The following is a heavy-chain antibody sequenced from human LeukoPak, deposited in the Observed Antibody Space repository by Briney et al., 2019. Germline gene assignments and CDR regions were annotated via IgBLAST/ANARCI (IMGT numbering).Heavy chain of an antibody. CDR2: IYTSGST. J-gene: IGHJ6*03. Sequence: PSETLSLTCTVSGGSISSYYWSWIRQPAGKGLEWIGRIYTSGSTNYNPSLKSRVTMSVDTSKNQFSLKLSSVTAADTAVYYCARESLYGSGSYYGYYYYYMGVWGKGTTVTISS. D-gene: IGHD3-10*01. CDR3: ARESLYGSGSYYGYYYYYMGV. V-gene: IGHV4-4*07. CDR1: GGSISSYY.